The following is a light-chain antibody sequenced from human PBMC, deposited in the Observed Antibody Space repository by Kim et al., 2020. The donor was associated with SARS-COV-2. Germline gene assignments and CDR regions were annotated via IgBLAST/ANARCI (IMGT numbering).Light chain of an antibody. V-gene: IGKV3-20*01. CDR2: GAS. J-gene: IGKJ4*01. CDR1: QSVSSSY. Sequence: EIVLTQSPGTLSLSPGERATLSCRASQSVSSSYLAWYQQKPGQAPRLLIYGASSRAAGIPDRFSGSGSGTDFTLAIGRLEPEDFAVYYCQQYGILPLTFGGGTKVDIK. CDR3: QQYGILPLT.